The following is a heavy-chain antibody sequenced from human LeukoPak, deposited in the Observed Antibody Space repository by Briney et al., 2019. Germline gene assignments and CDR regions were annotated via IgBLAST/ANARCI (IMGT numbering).Heavy chain of an antibody. CDR1: GGTFSSYA. CDR2: IIPIFGTA. V-gene: IGHV1-69*06. J-gene: IGHJ4*02. D-gene: IGHD4-17*01. Sequence: ASVKVSCKASGGTFSSYAISWVRQAPGQGLEWMGGIIPIFGTANYAQKFQGRVTITADKSTSTAYMELSSLRSEDTAVYYCARRRRGDFDDSIDYWGQGTLVTVSS. CDR3: ARRRRGDFDDSIDY.